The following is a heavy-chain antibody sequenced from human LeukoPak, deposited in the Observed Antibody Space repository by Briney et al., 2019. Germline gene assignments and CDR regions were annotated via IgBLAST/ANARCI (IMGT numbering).Heavy chain of an antibody. D-gene: IGHD6-6*01. CDR1: GFTFDDYA. J-gene: IGHJ4*02. CDR3: AKDHYSSSSGGTDY. V-gene: IGHV3-43D*03. CDR2: ITWDGGST. Sequence: GGSLRLSCAASGFTFDDYAMHWVRQVPGKGLEWVSLITWDGGSTYYADSVKGRFTISRDNSKNSLFLQMNSLRPEDTALYYCAKDHYSSSSGGTDYWGQGTLVTVSS.